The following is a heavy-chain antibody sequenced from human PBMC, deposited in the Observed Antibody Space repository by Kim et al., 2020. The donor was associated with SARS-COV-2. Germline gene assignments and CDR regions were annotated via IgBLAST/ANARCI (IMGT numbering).Heavy chain of an antibody. J-gene: IGHJ4*02. CDR3: ARVVRGPMVRGVTVDY. CDR2: IYYSGST. V-gene: IGHV4-31*03. Sequence: SETLSLTCTVSGGSISSGGYYWSWIRQHPGKGLEWIGYIYYSGSTYYNPSLKSRVTISVDTSKNQFSLKLSSVTAADTAVYYCARVVRGPMVRGVTVDYWGQGTLVTVSS. CDR1: GGSISSGGYY. D-gene: IGHD3-10*01.